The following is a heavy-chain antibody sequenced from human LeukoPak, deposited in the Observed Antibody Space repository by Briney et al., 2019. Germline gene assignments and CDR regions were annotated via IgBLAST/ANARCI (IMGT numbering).Heavy chain of an antibody. CDR1: GFTFSSYG. V-gene: IGHV3-23*01. CDR2: ISGSGRSA. Sequence: PGGSLRLSCAASGFTFSSYGMHWVRQAPGKGLEWVSVISGSGRSAYNAESVQGRFSISRDNAKNTLYLQMNSLRAEDTAVYYCAKSGDVVVLSACLNWGQGTLVTVSS. J-gene: IGHJ4*02. D-gene: IGHD2-15*01. CDR3: AKSGDVVVLSACLN.